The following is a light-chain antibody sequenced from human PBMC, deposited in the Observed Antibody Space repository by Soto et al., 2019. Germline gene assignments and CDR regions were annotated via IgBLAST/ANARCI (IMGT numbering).Light chain of an antibody. CDR3: GTWDSSLSIFV. CDR1: SSNIGNHY. J-gene: IGLJ1*01. Sequence: QSALTQPPSVSAAPGQKVTMSCSGGSSNIGNHYVSWHQQLPGTAPKLLIYENDKRPSGIPDRFSGSKSGTSATLGITGLQTGDEADYYCGTWDSSLSIFVFGTGTQLTVL. V-gene: IGLV1-51*02. CDR2: END.